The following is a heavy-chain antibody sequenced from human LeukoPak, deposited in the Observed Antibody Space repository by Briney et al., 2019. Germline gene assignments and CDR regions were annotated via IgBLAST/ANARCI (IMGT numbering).Heavy chain of an antibody. CDR3: AKAIGSRKVYYFDY. V-gene: IGHV3-23*01. D-gene: IGHD1-14*01. Sequence: PGGSLRLSCAASGFTFSSYAMSWVRQAPGKGLEWVSAISGSGGSTYYADSVKGRFTIYRDNSKKTLYLQMHSLRAEDTAVYYCAKAIGSRKVYYFDYWGQGTLVTVSS. CDR1: GFTFSSYA. CDR2: ISGSGGST. J-gene: IGHJ4*02.